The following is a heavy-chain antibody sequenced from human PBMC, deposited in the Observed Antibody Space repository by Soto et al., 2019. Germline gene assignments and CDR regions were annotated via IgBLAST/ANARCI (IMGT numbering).Heavy chain of an antibody. J-gene: IGHJ6*03. V-gene: IGHV4-34*01. CDR1: GGSFSGYQ. CDR2: INDSGNI. Sequence: QVQLQQWGAGLLKPSETLSLTCAVYGGSFSGYQWSWIRQTPGKGLEWIGEINDSGNINYNPSLKSRDTSLPDTPNKQISLTLSSVTGASSAVYSCERGVILWFREIARLGGSHYDIDVWGKGTMVTVSS. CDR3: ERGVILWFREIARLGGSHYDIDV. D-gene: IGHD3-10*01.